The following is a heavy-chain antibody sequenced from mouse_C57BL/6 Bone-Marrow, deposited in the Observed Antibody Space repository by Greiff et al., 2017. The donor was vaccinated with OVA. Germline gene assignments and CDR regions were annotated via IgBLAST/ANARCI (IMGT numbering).Heavy chain of an antibody. CDR1: GFNIKDDY. CDR3: TLDSSGLYYFDY. V-gene: IGHV14-4*01. D-gene: IGHD3-2*02. J-gene: IGHJ2*01. Sequence: VQLKQSGAELVRPGASVKLSCTASGFNIKDDYMHWVKQRPEQGLEWIGWIDPENGDTEYASKFQGKATITADTSSNTAYLQLSSLTSEDTAVYYCTLDSSGLYYFDYWGQGTTLTVSS. CDR2: IDPENGDT.